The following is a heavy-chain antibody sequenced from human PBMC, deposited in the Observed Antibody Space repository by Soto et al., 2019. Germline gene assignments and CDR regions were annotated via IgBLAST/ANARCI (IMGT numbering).Heavy chain of an antibody. V-gene: IGHV4-59*01. Sequence: QVQLQESGPGLVKPSETLSLTCTVSGGSMRSYYWSWIRQPPGKGLEWIGYIYWSGSTNYNPSLKSRVTMSVDTSNNQFSLKLNSVTAADTAVYYCAREGSSSWSGDYGMDVWGQGTTVTVSS. CDR1: GGSMRSYY. J-gene: IGHJ6*02. D-gene: IGHD6-13*01. CDR2: IYWSGST. CDR3: AREGSSSWSGDYGMDV.